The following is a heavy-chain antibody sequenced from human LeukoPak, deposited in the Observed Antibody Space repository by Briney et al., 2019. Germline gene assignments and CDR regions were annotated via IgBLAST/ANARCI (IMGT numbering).Heavy chain of an antibody. CDR2: IIPIFGTA. CDR3: ARAPPYEQLLFDY. J-gene: IGHJ4*02. CDR1: GGTFSSYA. Sequence: GSSVKVSCKASGGTFSSYAVSWVRQAPGQGLEWMGGIIPIFGTANYAQKFQGRVTITTDESTSTAYMELSSLRSEDTAVYYCARAPPYEQLLFDYWGQGTLVTVSS. D-gene: IGHD5-18*01. V-gene: IGHV1-69*05.